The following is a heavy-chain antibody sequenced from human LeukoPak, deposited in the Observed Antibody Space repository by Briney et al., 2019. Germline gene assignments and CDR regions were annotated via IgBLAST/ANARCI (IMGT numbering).Heavy chain of an antibody. J-gene: IGHJ4*02. D-gene: IGHD3-10*01. Sequence: KPSETLSLTCTVSGYSISSGYYWGWIRQPPGKGLEWIGSIYHSGSTYYNPSLKSRVTISVDTSKNQFSLKLSSVTAADTAVYYCASALWFGSYYFDYWGQGTLSPSPQ. CDR2: IYHSGST. V-gene: IGHV4-38-2*02. CDR1: GYSISSGYY. CDR3: ASALWFGSYYFDY.